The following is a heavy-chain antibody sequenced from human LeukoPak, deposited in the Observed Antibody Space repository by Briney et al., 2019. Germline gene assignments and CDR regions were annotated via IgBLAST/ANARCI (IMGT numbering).Heavy chain of an antibody. CDR1: GYSFTSYG. CDR3: ARDIGPTSMRWLRLFDY. V-gene: IGHV1-18*01. CDR2: ISAYNGNT. J-gene: IGHJ4*02. Sequence: ASVKVSCKASGYSFTSYGISWVRQAPGQGLEWMGWISAYNGNTNETQNFQGRVTMTTDTSTSTAYMELRSLRCDDTAVYYCARDIGPTSMRWLRLFDYWGQGTLVTVSS. D-gene: IGHD5-24*01.